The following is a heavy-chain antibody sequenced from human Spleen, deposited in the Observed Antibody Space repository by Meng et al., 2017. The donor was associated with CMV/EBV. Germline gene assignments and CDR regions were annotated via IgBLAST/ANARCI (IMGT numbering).Heavy chain of an antibody. CDR2: ISTHNGDT. CDR3: ARPNYDLWSGYHPGMDV. D-gene: IGHD3-3*01. V-gene: IGHV1-18*01. Sequence: ASVKVSCKASGYTFTNYGISWVRQAPGQGLEWMGWISTHNGDTKYPQKLQDRVTMTTDTSTTTVYMELRSLRSDDTAVYYCARPNYDLWSGYHPGMDVWGQGTTVTVSS. CDR1: GYTFTNYG. J-gene: IGHJ6*02.